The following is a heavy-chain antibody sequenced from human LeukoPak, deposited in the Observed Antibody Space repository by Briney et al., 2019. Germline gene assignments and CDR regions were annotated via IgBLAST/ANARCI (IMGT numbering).Heavy chain of an antibody. CDR1: GYTFTSYY. D-gene: IGHD2/OR15-2a*01. J-gene: IGHJ4*02. V-gene: IGHV1-46*01. CDR3: AKDVGENYFLYYFDY. CDR2: IYPSGGGT. Sequence: GASVKVSCKASGYTFTSYYIHWVRQAPGQGLEWMGVIYPSGGGTTYAQKFQGRVTMTRDTSTSTAYMELSSLRSEDTAVYYCAKDVGENYFLYYFDYWGQGTLVTVSS.